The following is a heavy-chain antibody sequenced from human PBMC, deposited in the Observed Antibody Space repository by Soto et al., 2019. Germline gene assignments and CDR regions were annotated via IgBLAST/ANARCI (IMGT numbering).Heavy chain of an antibody. CDR2: IKSKTDGGTT. CDR1: GFTFRKPR. J-gene: IGHJ4*01. V-gene: IGHV3-15*07. D-gene: IGHD3-22*01. CDR3: TTDSYITMIVVRFDY. Sequence: PGGAPRTSLAAPGFTFRKPRVKLGPPGPGKGVEWVGRIKSKTDGGTTDYAAPVKGRFAISRDDSKNMVYLEMNSLKTEDTAVYYCTTDSYITMIVVRFDYWGNGTLVTVSS.